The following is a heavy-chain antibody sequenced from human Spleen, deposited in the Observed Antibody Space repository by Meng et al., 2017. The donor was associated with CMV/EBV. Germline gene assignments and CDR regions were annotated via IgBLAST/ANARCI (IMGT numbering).Heavy chain of an antibody. D-gene: IGHD6-25*01. J-gene: IGHJ4*02. CDR1: GGSISSYY. V-gene: IGHV4-59*01. Sequence: SETLSLTCTVSGGSISSYYWSWIRQPPGKGLEWIGYIYYSGSTNYNPSLKSRVTISVDTSKNQFSLKLSSVTAADTAVYYCARMQRGHYYIDYWGQGTLVTVSS. CDR3: ARMQRGHYYIDY. CDR2: IYYSGST.